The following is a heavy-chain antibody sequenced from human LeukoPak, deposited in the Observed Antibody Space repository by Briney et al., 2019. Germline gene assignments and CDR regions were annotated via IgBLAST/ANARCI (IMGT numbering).Heavy chain of an antibody. D-gene: IGHD6-13*01. CDR1: GGSISGYY. V-gene: IGHV4-4*09. CDR2: ISTSGNT. CDR3: ARRGGREQLIPYALDY. Sequence: SETLSLTCTVSGGSISGYYLNWIRQPPGQGLECIGYISTSGNTNYNPSLKSRVTISVDTSRNQFSLRLSSVTSADTAVYYCARRGGREQLIPYALDYRGQGTLVTVSS. J-gene: IGHJ4*02.